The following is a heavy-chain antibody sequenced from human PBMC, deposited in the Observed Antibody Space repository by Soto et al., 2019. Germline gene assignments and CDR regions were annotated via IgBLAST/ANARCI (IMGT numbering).Heavy chain of an antibody. D-gene: IGHD6-6*01. J-gene: IGHJ4*02. CDR3: ARDQQEYSSSPLDY. Sequence: GGSLRLSCAASGFTFSSYAMHWVRQAPGKGLEWVAVISYDGSNKYYADSVKGRFTISRDNSKNTLYLQMNSLRAEDTAVYYCARDQQEYSSSPLDYWGKGTLVTVAS. V-gene: IGHV3-30-3*01. CDR2: ISYDGSNK. CDR1: GFTFSSYA.